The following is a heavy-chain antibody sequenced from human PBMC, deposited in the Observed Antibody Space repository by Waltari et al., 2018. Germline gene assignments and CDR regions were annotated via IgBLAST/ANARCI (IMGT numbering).Heavy chain of an antibody. D-gene: IGHD4-17*01. CDR1: GFTFSSYG. Sequence: QVQLVESGGGVVQPGRSLRLSCAASGFTFSSYGMHWVRQAPGKGLEWVAVIWYDGSNKYYADSVKGRFTISRDNSKNTLYLQMNSLRAEDTAVYYCAKDFRTVTTSIQHWGQGTLVTVSS. V-gene: IGHV3-33*06. CDR3: AKDFRTVTTSIQH. J-gene: IGHJ1*01. CDR2: IWYDGSNK.